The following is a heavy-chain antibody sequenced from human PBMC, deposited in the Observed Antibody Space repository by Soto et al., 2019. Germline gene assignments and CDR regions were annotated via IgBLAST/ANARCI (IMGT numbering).Heavy chain of an antibody. J-gene: IGHJ6*02. CDR1: GFTFSSYS. Sequence: GGSLILSCSVSGFTFSSYSMNWVRQAPGKGLEWVSYISSSSSTIYYADSVKGRFTISRDNAKNSLYLQMNSLRDEDTAVYYCARDGSSSSRWWFGMDVWGQGTTVTVSS. CDR2: ISSSSSTI. D-gene: IGHD6-6*01. CDR3: ARDGSSSSRWWFGMDV. V-gene: IGHV3-48*02.